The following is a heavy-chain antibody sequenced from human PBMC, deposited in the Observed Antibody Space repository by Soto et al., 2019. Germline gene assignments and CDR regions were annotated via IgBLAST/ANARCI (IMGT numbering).Heavy chain of an antibody. V-gene: IGHV1-24*01. J-gene: IGHJ5*02. CDR2: FDPEDGET. Sequence: AASVKVSCKVSGYTLTELSMHWVRQAPGKGLEWMGGFDPEDGETIYAQKFQGRVTMTEDTSTDTAYMELSSLRSEDTAVYYCATTKYSSSSRGNAPVFDPWGQGTLVTVSS. CDR1: GYTLTELS. D-gene: IGHD6-6*01. CDR3: ATTKYSSSSRGNAPVFDP.